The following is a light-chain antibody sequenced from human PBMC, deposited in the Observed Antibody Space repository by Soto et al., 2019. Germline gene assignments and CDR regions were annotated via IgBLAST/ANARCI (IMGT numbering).Light chain of an antibody. CDR2: GAS. CDR1: QSVSSSS. J-gene: IGKJ5*01. Sequence: EIVLTQSPGTLSLSPGERATLSCRASQSVSSSSLTWYQQKPGQAPRLLIYGASTRATGIPDRFSGSGSGTDFTLTISRLEPEDFAVYYCQQRNTWPPITFGQGTRLEIK. CDR3: QQRNTWPPIT. V-gene: IGKV3D-20*02.